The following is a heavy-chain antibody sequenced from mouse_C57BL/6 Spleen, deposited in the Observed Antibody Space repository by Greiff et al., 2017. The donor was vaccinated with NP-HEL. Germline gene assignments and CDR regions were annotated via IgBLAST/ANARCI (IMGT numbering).Heavy chain of an antibody. D-gene: IGHD4-1*01. V-gene: IGHV1-50*01. CDR1: GYTFTSYW. CDR3: ARILPGYYAMDY. Sequence: QVQLQQPGAELVKPGASVKLSCKASGYTFTSYWMQWVKQRPGQGLEWIGEIDPSDSYTNYNQKFKGKATLTVDTSSSTAYMQLSSLTSEDSAVYYCARILPGYYAMDYWGQGTSVTVSS. CDR2: IDPSDSYT. J-gene: IGHJ4*01.